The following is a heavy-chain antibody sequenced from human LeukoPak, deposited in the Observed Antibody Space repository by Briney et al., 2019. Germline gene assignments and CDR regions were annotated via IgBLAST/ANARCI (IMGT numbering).Heavy chain of an antibody. D-gene: IGHD1-7*01. Sequence: GGSLRLSCAASGFTFSSYAMSWVRQAPGKGLEWVANIKQDGSEKYYVDSVKGRFTISRDNAKNSLYLQMNSLRAEDTAVYYCARGGYNWNYPYYFDYWGQGTLVTVSS. CDR1: GFTFSSYA. CDR3: ARGGYNWNYPYYFDY. CDR2: IKQDGSEK. J-gene: IGHJ4*02. V-gene: IGHV3-7*01.